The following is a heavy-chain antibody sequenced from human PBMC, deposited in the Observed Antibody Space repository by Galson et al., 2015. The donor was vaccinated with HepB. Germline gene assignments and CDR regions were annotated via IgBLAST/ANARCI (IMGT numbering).Heavy chain of an antibody. Sequence: SLRLSCAASGFTFSSYGMHWVRQAPGKGLEWVAVIWYDGSNKYYADSVKGRFTISRDNSKNTLYLQMNSLRAEDTAVYYCARDLGDFWSGSTFDYWGQGTLVTVSS. CDR1: GFTFSSYG. V-gene: IGHV3-33*01. CDR3: ARDLGDFWSGSTFDY. J-gene: IGHJ4*02. D-gene: IGHD3-3*01. CDR2: IWYDGSNK.